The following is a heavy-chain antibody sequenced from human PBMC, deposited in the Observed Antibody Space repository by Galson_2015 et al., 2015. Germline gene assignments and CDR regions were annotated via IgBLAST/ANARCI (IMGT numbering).Heavy chain of an antibody. Sequence: GDAGSTYYADSVKGRFTIFRDNSKNSLYLQMNSLRTEDTALYYCAKDSGGRYIDYWGQGTLVTVSS. D-gene: IGHD1-26*01. CDR2: GDAGST. V-gene: IGHV3-43*02. J-gene: IGHJ4*02. CDR3: AKDSGGRYIDY.